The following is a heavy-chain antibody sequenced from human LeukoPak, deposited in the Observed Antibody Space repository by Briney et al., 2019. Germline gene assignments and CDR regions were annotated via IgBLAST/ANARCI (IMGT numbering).Heavy chain of an antibody. CDR3: ARHRITMVRGVDFGFDY. D-gene: IGHD3-10*01. Sequence: ASVKVSCKASGYTFTGYYMHWVRQAPGQGLEWMGWINPNSGGTNYAQKFQGRVTMTRDTSISTAYMELSRLRSDDTAMYYCARHRITMVRGVDFGFDYWGQGTLVTVSS. V-gene: IGHV1-2*02. J-gene: IGHJ4*02. CDR1: GYTFTGYY. CDR2: INPNSGGT.